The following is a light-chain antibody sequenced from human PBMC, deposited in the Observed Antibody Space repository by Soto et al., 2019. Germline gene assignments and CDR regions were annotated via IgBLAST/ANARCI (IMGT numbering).Light chain of an antibody. CDR3: QQYYFTPLT. Sequence: DVVMTQSPESLTVYLGERATISCKSSQSVLYSSNNRNYVAWYQQKPGQPPKLLILWASTRESGVPDRFSGSGSGTDFTLTISSLQAKDVAVYYCQQYYFTPLTFGGGTKVEIK. V-gene: IGKV4-1*01. J-gene: IGKJ4*01. CDR1: QSVLYSSNNRNY. CDR2: WAS.